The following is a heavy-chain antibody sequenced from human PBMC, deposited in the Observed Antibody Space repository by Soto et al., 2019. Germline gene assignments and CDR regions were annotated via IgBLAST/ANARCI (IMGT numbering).Heavy chain of an antibody. CDR3: ARGYGCSGGSCFDAGFDP. V-gene: IGHV3-33*01. CDR1: GFTFSSYG. CDR2: IWYDGSNK. J-gene: IGHJ5*02. D-gene: IGHD2-15*01. Sequence: QVQLVESGGGVVQPGRSLRLSCAASGFTFSSYGMHWVRQAPGKGLEWVAVIWYDGSNKYYADSVKGRFTISRDNSKNTLYLQMNSLRAEDTALYYCARGYGCSGGSCFDAGFDPWGQGTLVTVSS.